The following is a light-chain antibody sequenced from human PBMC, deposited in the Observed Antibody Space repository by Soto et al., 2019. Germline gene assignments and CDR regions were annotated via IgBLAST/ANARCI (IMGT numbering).Light chain of an antibody. CDR3: QTWGAGIRV. J-gene: IGLJ2*01. CDR1: SGHSNYA. V-gene: IGLV4-69*01. CDR2: LNSDGSH. Sequence: QLVLTQSPSASASLGASVKLTCTLSSGHSNYAIAWHQQQPEKGPRYLMKLNSDGSHGKGDGIPDRFSGSSSGAERYLTISSLQSEDEADYYCQTWGAGIRVFGGGTKLTVL.